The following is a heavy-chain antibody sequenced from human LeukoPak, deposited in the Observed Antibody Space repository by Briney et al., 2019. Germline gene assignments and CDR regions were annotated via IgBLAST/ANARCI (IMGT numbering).Heavy chain of an antibody. D-gene: IGHD4-17*01. J-gene: IGHJ2*01. CDR3: ARGGDYGWYFDL. V-gene: IGHV4-61*08. CDR2: IYYSGST. CDR1: GGSISSGGYY. Sequence: SETLSLTCTVSGGSISSGGYYWSWIRQPPGKGLEWIGYIYYSGSTNYNPSLKSRVTISVDTSKNQFSLKLSSVTAADTAVYYCARGGDYGWYFDLWGRGTLVTVSS.